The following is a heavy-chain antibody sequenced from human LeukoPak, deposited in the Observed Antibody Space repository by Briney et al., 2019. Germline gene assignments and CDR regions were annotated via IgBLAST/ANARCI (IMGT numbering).Heavy chain of an antibody. CDR1: GFTFSSYS. CDR3: ARDHISVAGPFDP. CDR2: IGSSSSSANI. Sequence: GGSLRLSCAASGFTFSSYSMSWVRQAPGKGLEWISYIGSSSSSANIFYADSVRGRFTISRDYDRNLLYLQMNSLRAEDTAVYYCARDHISVAGPFDPWGQGTLVTVSS. J-gene: IGHJ5*02. D-gene: IGHD6-19*01. V-gene: IGHV3-48*01.